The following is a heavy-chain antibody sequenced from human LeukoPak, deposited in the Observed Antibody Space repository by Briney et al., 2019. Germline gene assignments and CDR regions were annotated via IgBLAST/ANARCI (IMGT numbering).Heavy chain of an antibody. D-gene: IGHD6-13*01. Sequence: ASVKVSCKASGYTFTGYYMHWVRQAPGQGLEWMGWINPNSGGTNYAQKFQGRVTMTRDTSISTAYMELSRLRSDDTAVYYCARGGVYSSSWYSSPHDAFDIWDQGTMVTVSS. J-gene: IGHJ3*02. CDR3: ARGGVYSSSWYSSPHDAFDI. V-gene: IGHV1-2*02. CDR2: INPNSGGT. CDR1: GYTFTGYY.